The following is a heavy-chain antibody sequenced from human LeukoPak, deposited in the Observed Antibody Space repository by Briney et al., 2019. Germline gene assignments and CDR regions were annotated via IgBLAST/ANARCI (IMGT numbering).Heavy chain of an antibody. CDR3: VRSCSSGSCYGYKDY. CDR1: GFTFSSYW. V-gene: IGHV3-74*01. Sequence: GGSLRISCATSGFTFSSYWMHWVRQVPGKGLVWVSAVNGDGTSTSYADSVQGRFTISRDNAKNTLYLNMNSLRGDDTAIYFCVRSCSSGSCYGYKDYWGQGTLITVSS. J-gene: IGHJ4*02. CDR2: VNGDGTST. D-gene: IGHD2-2*01.